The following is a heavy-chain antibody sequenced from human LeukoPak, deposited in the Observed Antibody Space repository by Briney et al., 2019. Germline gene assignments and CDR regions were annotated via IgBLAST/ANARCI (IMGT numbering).Heavy chain of an antibody. Sequence: GGSLRLSCAVSGFIFDDYAMSWVRQAPGKRLEWVSTIDGGGGGSYYADAVKGRFTLSRDNSKGTLYLQMNSLKVEDTAIYYCAKDAFSYNGVYDASDIWGQGTMVTVSS. CDR1: GFIFDDYA. V-gene: IGHV3-23*01. CDR3: AKDAFSYNGVYDASDI. D-gene: IGHD3-3*02. CDR2: IDGGGGGS. J-gene: IGHJ3*02.